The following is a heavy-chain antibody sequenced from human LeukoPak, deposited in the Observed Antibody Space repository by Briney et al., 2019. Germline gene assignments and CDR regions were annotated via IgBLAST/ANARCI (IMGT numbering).Heavy chain of an antibody. Sequence: PSETLSLTCTVSGYSISSGYYWGWIRQPPGKGLEWIGSIYHSGSTYYNPSLKSRVTISVDTSKNQFSLKLSSVTAADTAVYYCAQVVTAISFDYWGQGTLVTASS. J-gene: IGHJ4*02. CDR3: AQVVTAISFDY. V-gene: IGHV4-38-2*02. CDR1: GYSISSGYY. D-gene: IGHD2-21*02. CDR2: IYHSGST.